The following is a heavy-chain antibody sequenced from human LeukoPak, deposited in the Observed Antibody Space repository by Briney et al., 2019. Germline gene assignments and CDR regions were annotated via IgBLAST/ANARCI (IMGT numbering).Heavy chain of an antibody. Sequence: SETLSLTCAVYGGSLSGYYWSWIRQPPGKGLEWIGEINHSGSTNYNPSLKSRVTISVDTSKNQFSLKLSSVTAADTAVYYCASLPFDIWGQGTMVTVSS. V-gene: IGHV4-34*01. CDR2: INHSGST. CDR1: GGSLSGYY. CDR3: ASLPFDI. J-gene: IGHJ3*02.